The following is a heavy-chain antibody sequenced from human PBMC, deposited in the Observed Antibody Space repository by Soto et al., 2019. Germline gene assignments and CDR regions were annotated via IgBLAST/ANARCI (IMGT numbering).Heavy chain of an antibody. D-gene: IGHD2-2*01. Sequence: QVQLVESGGGVVQPGRSLRLSCAASGFTFSSYAMHWVRQAPGKGLEWVAVISYDGNNKYYADSVKGRFTISRDNSKNTXXLQMNSLRVEDTAVYYCARAPRTDIVLVPDAPFDPWGQGTLVTVSS. CDR3: ARAPRTDIVLVPDAPFDP. CDR1: GFTFSSYA. CDR2: ISYDGNNK. J-gene: IGHJ5*02. V-gene: IGHV3-30-3*01.